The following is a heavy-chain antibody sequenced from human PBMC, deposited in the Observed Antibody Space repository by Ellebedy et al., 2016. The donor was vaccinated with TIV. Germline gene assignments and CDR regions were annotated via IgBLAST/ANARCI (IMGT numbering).Heavy chain of an antibody. CDR2: IYYSGST. D-gene: IGHD2-2*01. V-gene: IGHV4-59*01. CDR3: ARDQAYCTSTSCPDPYYYYGMDV. J-gene: IGHJ6*02. CDR1: GGSFSVYY. Sequence: SETLSLXXAVDGGSFSVYYWTWIRQPPGKGLEWIGYIYYSGSTNYNPSLKSRVTISVDTSKNQFSLKLSSVTAADTAVYYCARDQAYCTSTSCPDPYYYYGMDVWGQGTTVTVSS.